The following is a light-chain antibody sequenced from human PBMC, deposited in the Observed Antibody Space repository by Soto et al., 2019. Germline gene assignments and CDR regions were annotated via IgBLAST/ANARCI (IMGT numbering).Light chain of an antibody. Sequence: QSALTQPASVSGSPGQSITLSCSGTSSDVGRYNFVSWYQQHPGKAPKLMIYEVSKRPSGVSNRFSATKSGNTASLTISGLQAEDEADYYCSSYAGGTTRVFGGGTKLTVL. CDR1: SSDVGRYNF. V-gene: IGLV2-14*01. CDR2: EVS. J-gene: IGLJ3*02. CDR3: SSYAGGTTRV.